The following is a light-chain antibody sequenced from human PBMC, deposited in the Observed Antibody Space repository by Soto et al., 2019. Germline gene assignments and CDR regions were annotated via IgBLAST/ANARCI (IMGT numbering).Light chain of an antibody. J-gene: IGKJ2*01. Sequence: DIQMTQSPSSLSAFVGDRVTITCRASQSISNRLYWYQQKPGKAPKLLIYTASTLQSGVPSRFSGSGSGTDFTLTIISLQPDDSATYYCQHSYRTPPDTFGQGTKVAI. V-gene: IGKV1-39*01. CDR2: TAS. CDR1: QSISNR. CDR3: QHSYRTPPDT.